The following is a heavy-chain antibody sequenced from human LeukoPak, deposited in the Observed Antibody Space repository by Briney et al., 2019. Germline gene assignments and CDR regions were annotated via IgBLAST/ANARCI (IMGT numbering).Heavy chain of an antibody. CDR1: GFTFTTYW. D-gene: IGHD3-10*01. CDR3: ARDLRRSNYYYFDN. J-gene: IGHJ4*02. V-gene: IGHV3-7*01. CDR2: INQDGTEK. Sequence: SGESLRLSCAASGFTFTTYWMTWVRQAPGKGLEWVASINQDGTEKYYVDSVKGRFTISRDNAKNSLYLQMNSLRAEDTAVYYCARDLRRSNYYYFDNWGQGTLVTVSS.